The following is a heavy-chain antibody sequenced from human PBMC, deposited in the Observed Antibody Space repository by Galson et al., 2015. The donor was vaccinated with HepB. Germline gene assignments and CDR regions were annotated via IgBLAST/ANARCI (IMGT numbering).Heavy chain of an antibody. V-gene: IGHV3-30*04. D-gene: IGHD6-19*01. J-gene: IGHJ3*02. CDR1: GFTFSSYA. CDR2: ISYDGSNK. Sequence: SLRLSCAASGFTFSSYAMHWVRQAPGKGLEWVAVISYDGSNKYYADSVKGRFTISRDNSKNTLYLQMNSLRAEDTAVYYCARAEKSSGWSSIDIWGQGTMVTVSS. CDR3: ARAEKSSGWSSIDI.